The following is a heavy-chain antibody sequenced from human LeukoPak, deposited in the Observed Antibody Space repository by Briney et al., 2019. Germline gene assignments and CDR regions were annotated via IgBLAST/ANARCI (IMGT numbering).Heavy chain of an antibody. V-gene: IGHV1-8*02. Sequence: GASVKVSCKASGYTFTGYYMHWVRQAPGQGLEWMGWMSPNSGNTGYAQKFQGRVTMTRNTSINTAYMELSSLRSEDTAVYYCARGHSVEYYYGSGSRHLNDYWGQGTLVTVSS. CDR2: MSPNSGNT. CDR3: ARGHSVEYYYGSGSRHLNDY. J-gene: IGHJ4*02. CDR1: GYTFTGYY. D-gene: IGHD3-10*01.